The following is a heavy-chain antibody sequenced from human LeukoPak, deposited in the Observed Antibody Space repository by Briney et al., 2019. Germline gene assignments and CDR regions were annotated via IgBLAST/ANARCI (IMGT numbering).Heavy chain of an antibody. J-gene: IGHJ4*02. V-gene: IGHV3-23*01. CDR2: IGGGGST. Sequence: GGSLRLSCPASGFTFSSYGMSWVRQAPGKGLEWVSFIGGGGSTHYADSVKGRFTISRDNSKNTLYLQMNSLRAEDTAVYYCAKRGLTGTKEFDYWGQGTLVTVSS. CDR1: GFTFSSYG. CDR3: AKRGLTGTKEFDY. D-gene: IGHD1-7*01.